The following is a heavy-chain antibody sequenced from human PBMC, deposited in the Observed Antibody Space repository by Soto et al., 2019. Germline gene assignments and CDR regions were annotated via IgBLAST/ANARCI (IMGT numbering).Heavy chain of an antibody. V-gene: IGHV4-59*11. J-gene: IGHJ4*02. D-gene: IGHD2-15*01. CDR3: ARVLPRASGGSCFFDY. Sequence: QVQLQESGPGLVKPSETLSLSCAVSGGSISSHYWNWIRQPPGKGLEWIGYISYSGSTHYSPSLKSRVTISLGTSKNQFSLKLNSVTAADTAVYYCARVLPRASGGSCFFDYWGQGTLVTVSS. CDR1: GGSISSHY. CDR2: ISYSGST.